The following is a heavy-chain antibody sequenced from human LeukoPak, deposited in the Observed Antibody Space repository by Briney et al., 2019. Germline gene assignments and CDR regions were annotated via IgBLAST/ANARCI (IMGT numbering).Heavy chain of an antibody. V-gene: IGHV4-34*01. J-gene: IGHJ4*02. CDR2: INHSGST. CDR1: YY. D-gene: IGHD6-13*01. CDR3: ARGGRPYSSSPVDY. Sequence: YYWSWIRQPPGKGLEWIGEINHSGSTNYNPSLKSRVTISVDTSKNQFSLKLSSVTAADTAVYYRARGGRPYSSSPVDYWGQGTLVTVSS.